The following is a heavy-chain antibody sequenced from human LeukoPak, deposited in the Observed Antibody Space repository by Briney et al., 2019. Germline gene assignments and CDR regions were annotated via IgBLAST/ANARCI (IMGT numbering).Heavy chain of an antibody. CDR2: INTRNGDT. V-gene: IGHV1-3*04. CDR3: ARDIHHWSFDY. Sequence: ASVKVSCKASGGTFSSYAISWVRQAPGQRLEWMGWINTRNGDTRYSQKFQGRVTITRDTSATTSYMELSSLRSEDTAVYYCARDIHHWSFDYWGQGTLVTVSS. J-gene: IGHJ4*02. CDR1: GGTFSSYA. D-gene: IGHD2-8*02.